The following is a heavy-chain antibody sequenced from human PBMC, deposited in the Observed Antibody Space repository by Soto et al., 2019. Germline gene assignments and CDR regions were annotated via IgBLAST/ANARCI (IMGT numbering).Heavy chain of an antibody. CDR1: GGSFSGYY. V-gene: IGHV4-34*01. CDR2: INHSGST. Sequence: QVQLQQWGAGLLKPSETLSLTCAVYGGSFSGYYWSWIRQPPGKGLEWIGEINHSGSTNYNPSLKSRVTISVDTSKNQFSLKLSSVTAADTAVYYCASPSDYDSSGYLFDPWGQGTLVTVSS. CDR3: ASPSDYDSSGYLFDP. J-gene: IGHJ5*02. D-gene: IGHD3-22*01.